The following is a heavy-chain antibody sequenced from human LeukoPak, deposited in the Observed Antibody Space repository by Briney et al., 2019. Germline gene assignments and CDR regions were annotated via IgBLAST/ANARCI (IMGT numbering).Heavy chain of an antibody. J-gene: IGHJ4*02. CDR2: ISASGDTT. D-gene: IGHD5-18*01. V-gene: IGHV3-23*01. CDR3: AKESLRGHSYGFDN. CDR1: GFPFSAYA. Sequence: GGSLRLSCAASGFPFSAYAMSWVRQAPGKGVECVSAISASGDTTYYADSVRGRFTISRHNSKNTLYLQMNSLRAGDTALYYCAKESLRGHSYGFDNWGQGTLVTVSS.